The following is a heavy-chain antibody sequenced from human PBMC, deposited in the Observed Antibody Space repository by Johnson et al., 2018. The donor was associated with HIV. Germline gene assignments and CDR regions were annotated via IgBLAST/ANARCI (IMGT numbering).Heavy chain of an antibody. Sequence: VQLVESGGGVVRPGGSLRLSCAASGFTFDDYAMNWVRQAPGKGLEWVSGINWNSGSIGYADSVKGRFTISRDNAKKSLYLQMNSLRAEDTALYYCTRDTFAHRATVTESAFDIWGQGTMVTVSS. D-gene: IGHD4-11*01. J-gene: IGHJ3*02. CDR3: TRDTFAHRATVTESAFDI. CDR1: GFTFDDYA. V-gene: IGHV3-9*01. CDR2: INWNSGSI.